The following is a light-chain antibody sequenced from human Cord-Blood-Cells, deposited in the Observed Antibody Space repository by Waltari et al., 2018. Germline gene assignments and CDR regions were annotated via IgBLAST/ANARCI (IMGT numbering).Light chain of an antibody. CDR2: DAS. CDR3: QQRSNWPTWT. V-gene: IGKV3-11*01. Sequence: EIVLTQSPDTLSLPPGERATLSCRASQSVSSYLAWYQQKPGQHPRLLIYDASNMATGIPARFSGSGSGTDFTLTLSSLEPEDFAVYYCQQRSNWPTWTFGQGTKVEIK. CDR1: QSVSSY. J-gene: IGKJ1*01.